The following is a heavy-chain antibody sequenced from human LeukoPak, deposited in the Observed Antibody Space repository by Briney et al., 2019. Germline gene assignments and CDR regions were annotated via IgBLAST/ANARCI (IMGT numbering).Heavy chain of an antibody. Sequence: GGSLRLSCAASGFTVSSNYMSWVRQAPGKGLEWVSVIYSGGSTYYADSVKGRFTVSRDNSKNTLYLQMNSLRAEDTAVYYCARGMVRYFDWLLSPFDYWGQGTLVTVSS. J-gene: IGHJ4*02. V-gene: IGHV3-53*01. CDR3: ARGMVRYFDWLLSPFDY. CDR1: GFTVSSNY. CDR2: IYSGGST. D-gene: IGHD3-9*01.